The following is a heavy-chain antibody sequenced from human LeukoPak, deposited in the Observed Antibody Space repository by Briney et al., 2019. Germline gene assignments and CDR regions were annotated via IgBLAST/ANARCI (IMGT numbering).Heavy chain of an antibody. V-gene: IGHV1-69*06. J-gene: IGHJ4*02. D-gene: IGHD6-13*01. CDR3: ARDWGAAAGTTPFGY. CDR1: GYTFTSYG. Sequence: SVKVSCKASGYTFTSYGISWVRQAPGQGLEWMGGIIPIFGTANYAQKFQGRVTITADKSTSTAYMELSSLRSEDTAVYYCARDWGAAAGTTPFGYWGQGTLVTVSS. CDR2: IIPIFGTA.